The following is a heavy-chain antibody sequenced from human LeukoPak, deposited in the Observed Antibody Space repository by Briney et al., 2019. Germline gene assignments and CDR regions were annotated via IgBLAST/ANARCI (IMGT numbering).Heavy chain of an antibody. CDR3: ARQGRICTGGVCYFVDYYYYMGV. Sequence: SETLSLTCTVSGGSISSSSYYWGWIRQPPGKGLEWIGSIYYSGSTYYNPSLKSRVTISVDTSKNQFSLKLSSVTAADTAVYYCARQGRICTGGVCYFVDYYYYMGVWGKGTTVTVSS. V-gene: IGHV4-39*01. D-gene: IGHD2-8*02. CDR1: GGSISSSSYY. J-gene: IGHJ6*03. CDR2: IYYSGST.